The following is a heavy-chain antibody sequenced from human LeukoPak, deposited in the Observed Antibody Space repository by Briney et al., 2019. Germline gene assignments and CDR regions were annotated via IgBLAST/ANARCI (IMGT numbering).Heavy chain of an antibody. Sequence: GGSLRLSCAASGFTFSSYSMNWVSQAPGKGLEWVSAISSAGIDTHYAVSVKGRFTTYRDNSKSMVYLQMNSLRAEDTAIYYCAKDHVPSYWGQGTLVTVSS. V-gene: IGHV3-23*01. CDR1: GFTFSSYS. CDR2: ISSAGIDT. D-gene: IGHD6-6*01. CDR3: AKDHVPSY. J-gene: IGHJ4*02.